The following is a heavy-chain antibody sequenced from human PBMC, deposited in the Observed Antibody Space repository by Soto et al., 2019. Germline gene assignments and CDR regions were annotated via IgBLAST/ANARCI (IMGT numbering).Heavy chain of an antibody. D-gene: IGHD6-13*01. CDR2: IYWDDNK. CDR1: GFSLTTSGVG. V-gene: IGHV2-5*02. CDR3: AHLPRYINSWYMVY. Sequence: QITLKESGPTLVKPTQTLTLTCTFSGFSLTTSGVGVAWIRQPPGKALEWLALIYWDDNKRYSPSLKSRLTITKDTSKNQVVLTMTNMDPVDTATYYCAHLPRYINSWYMVYWGQGTLVSVSS. J-gene: IGHJ4*02.